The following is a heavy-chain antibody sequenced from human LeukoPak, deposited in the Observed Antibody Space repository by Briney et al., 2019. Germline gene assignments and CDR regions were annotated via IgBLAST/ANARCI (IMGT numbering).Heavy chain of an antibody. CDR3: ARDLGYCSSTSCYWLDY. CDR2: INPNSGGT. Sequence: ASVKVSCKASGYTFTGYYMHWVRQAPGQGLEWMGWINPNSGGTNYAQKLQGRVTMTTDTSTSTAYMELRSLRSDDTAVYYCARDLGYCSSTSCYWLDYWGQGTLVTVSS. J-gene: IGHJ4*02. D-gene: IGHD2-2*01. CDR1: GYTFTGYY. V-gene: IGHV1-2*02.